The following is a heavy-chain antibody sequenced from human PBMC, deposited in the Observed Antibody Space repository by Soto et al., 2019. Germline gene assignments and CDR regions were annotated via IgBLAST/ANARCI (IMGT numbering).Heavy chain of an antibody. CDR1: GGTFSSYT. D-gene: IGHD6-13*01. CDR2: IIPILGIA. V-gene: IGHV1-69*08. Sequence: QVQLVQSGAEVKKPGSSVKVSCKASGGTFSSYTISWVRQAAGQGLELMGRIIPILGIANYAQKFQGRVTITADKSTSTAYMELSSLRAEETAVYYCARDRIGSSWYEVEDAFDIWGQGTMVTVSS. CDR3: ARDRIGSSWYEVEDAFDI. J-gene: IGHJ3*02.